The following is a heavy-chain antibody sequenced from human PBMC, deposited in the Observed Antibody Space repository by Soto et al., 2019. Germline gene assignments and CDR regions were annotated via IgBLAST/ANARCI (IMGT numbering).Heavy chain of an antibody. Sequence: SETLSLTCAVSGGSISSGGYSWSWIRQPPGKGLEWIGYIYHSGSTYYNPSLKSRVTISVDRSKNQFSLKLSSVTAADTAVYYCARYDSSGFGFDYWGQGTQVTVSS. CDR2: IYHSGST. J-gene: IGHJ4*02. D-gene: IGHD3-22*01. CDR1: GGSISSGGYS. CDR3: ARYDSSGFGFDY. V-gene: IGHV4-30-2*01.